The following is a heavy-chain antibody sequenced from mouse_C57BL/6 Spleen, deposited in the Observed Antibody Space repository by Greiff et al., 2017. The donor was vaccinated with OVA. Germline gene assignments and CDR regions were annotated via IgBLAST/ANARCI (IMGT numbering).Heavy chain of an antibody. CDR1: GFTFSDYY. D-gene: IGHD2-4*01. CDR3: ARSYDYDGAWFAY. V-gene: IGHV5-16*01. CDR2: INYDGSST. J-gene: IGHJ3*01. Sequence: EVNVVESEGGLVQPGSSMKLSCTASGFTFSDYYMSWVRQVPEKGLEWVANINYDGSSTYYLDSLKSRFIISRDNAKNILYLQMSSLKSEDTATYYCARSYDYDGAWFAYWGQGTLVIVSA.